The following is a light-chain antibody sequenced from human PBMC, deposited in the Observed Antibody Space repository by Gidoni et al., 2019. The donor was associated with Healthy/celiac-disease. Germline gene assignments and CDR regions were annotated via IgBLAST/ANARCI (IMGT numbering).Light chain of an antibody. CDR1: QSVLYSSNNKNY. Sequence: DIVMTQPPDSLAVSLGERATINCKSSQSVLYSSNNKNYLAWYQQKPGQPPKLLIYWASTRESGVPDRFSGRGSGTDFTLTISSLQAEDVAVYSCQQYYSTPQTFGQGTKVEIK. CDR3: QQYYSTPQT. J-gene: IGKJ1*01. V-gene: IGKV4-1*01. CDR2: WAS.